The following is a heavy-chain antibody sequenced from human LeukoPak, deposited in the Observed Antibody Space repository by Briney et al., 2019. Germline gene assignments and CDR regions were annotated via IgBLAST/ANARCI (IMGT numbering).Heavy chain of an antibody. CDR3: AIINHPDGRVY. J-gene: IGHJ4*02. CDR2: IYAGNSDA. Sequence: GESLKISCQGFGYPFTTSWIGWVRQLPGKSLEWTAIIYAGNSDAKYSPSFQRQVSISTDRSISTAYLHWSSLKASDTAIYYCAIINHPDGRVYWGQGTLVTVSS. D-gene: IGHD5-24*01. CDR1: GYPFTTSW. V-gene: IGHV5-51*01.